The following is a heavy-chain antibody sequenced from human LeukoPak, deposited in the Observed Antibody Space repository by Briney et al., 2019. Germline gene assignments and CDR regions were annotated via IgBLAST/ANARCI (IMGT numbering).Heavy chain of an antibody. D-gene: IGHD6-19*01. J-gene: IGHJ3*02. CDR2: INSDGSST. CDR1: GSTFSSYW. CDR3: ARVYSSGWYLGAFDI. Sequence: GGSLRLSCAASGSTFSSYWMHWVRQAPGKGLVWVSRINSDGSSTSYADSVKGRFTISRDNAKNTLYLQMNSLRAEDTAVYYCARVYSSGWYLGAFDIWGQGTMVTVSS. V-gene: IGHV3-74*01.